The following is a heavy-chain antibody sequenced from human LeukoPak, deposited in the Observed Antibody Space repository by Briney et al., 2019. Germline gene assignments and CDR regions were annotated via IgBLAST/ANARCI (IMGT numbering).Heavy chain of an antibody. CDR1: GGTFSSYA. V-gene: IGHV1-69*13. J-gene: IGHJ4*02. Sequence: GASVKVSCKASGGTFSSYAISWVRQAPGQGLEWMGGIIPIFGTANYAQKFQGRVTITADESTSTAYMELGSLRSEDTAVYYCARDPTRYSYDPKDPSYYFDYWGQGTLVTVSS. D-gene: IGHD5-18*01. CDR3: ARDPTRYSYDPKDPSYYFDY. CDR2: IIPIFGTA.